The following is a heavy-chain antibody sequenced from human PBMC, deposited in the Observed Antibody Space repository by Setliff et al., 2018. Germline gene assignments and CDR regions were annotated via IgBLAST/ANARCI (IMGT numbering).Heavy chain of an antibody. D-gene: IGHD2-15*01. CDR3: ARAPGRRSGGSCYWTWFGP. CDR1: GGSISSYY. J-gene: IGHJ5*02. Sequence: SETLSLTCTVSGGSISSYYWSWIRQPPGKGLEWIGYIYYSGSTNYNPSLKSRVTISVDTSKNQFSLKLSSVTAADTAVYYCARAPGRRSGGSCYWTWFGPWGQGTLVTVSS. CDR2: IYYSGST. V-gene: IGHV4-59*01.